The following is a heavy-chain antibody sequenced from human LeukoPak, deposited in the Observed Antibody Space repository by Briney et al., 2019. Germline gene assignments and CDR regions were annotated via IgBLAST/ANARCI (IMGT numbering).Heavy chain of an antibody. CDR3: ARILSSNWYLDY. D-gene: IGHD6-13*01. J-gene: IGHJ4*02. CDR1: GFTFSGYG. Sequence: GRSLRLSCAASGFTFSGYGMHWVRQAPGKGLEWVTGIAYDGSRKHYADSVKGRFTISRDNAKNSLYLQMNSLRDEDTAVYYCARILSSNWYLDYWGQGILVTVSS. CDR2: IAYDGSRK. V-gene: IGHV3-30*03.